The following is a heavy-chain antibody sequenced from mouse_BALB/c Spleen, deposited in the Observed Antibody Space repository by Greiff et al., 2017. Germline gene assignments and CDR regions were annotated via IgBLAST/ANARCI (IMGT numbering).Heavy chain of an antibody. V-gene: IGHV5-17*02. CDR2: ISSGSSTI. J-gene: IGHJ4*01. CDR1: GFTFSSFG. CDR3: ARSPGSSFYYAMDY. Sequence: EVKLQESGGGLVQPGGSRKLSCAASGFTFSSFGMHWVRQAPEKGLEWVAYISSGSSTIYYADTVKGRFTISRDNPKNTLFLQMTSLRSEDTAMYYCARSPGSSFYYAMDYWGQGTSVTVSS. D-gene: IGHD1-1*01.